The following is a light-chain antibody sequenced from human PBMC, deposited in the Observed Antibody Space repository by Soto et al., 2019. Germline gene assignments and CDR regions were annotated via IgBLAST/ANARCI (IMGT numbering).Light chain of an antibody. CDR3: QQYATRPWT. Sequence: EIVLTQSPGTLSLSPGERATLSCRARQSVSGSYLAWYQQKPGQSPRLLIYDASSRATGIPDRFSGSGSGTDFTLTISRLEPEDFAVYYCQQYATRPWTFGQVTKVESK. CDR2: DAS. V-gene: IGKV3-20*01. J-gene: IGKJ1*01. CDR1: QSVSGSY.